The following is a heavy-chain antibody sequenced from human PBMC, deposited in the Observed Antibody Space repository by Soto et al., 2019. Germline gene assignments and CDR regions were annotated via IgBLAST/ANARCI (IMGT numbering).Heavy chain of an antibody. Sequence: ASVKVCCKAFGYIFITYGISWVRPAPVQGLEWMGRISPYNGNANSAQNLQGRVTMTTVPSTSTAYMELRSLRSDDTAVYYCARDLDGSGRYYTDHRGPRTHVPVSS. V-gene: IGHV1-18*01. J-gene: IGHJ4*02. D-gene: IGHD3-10*01. CDR1: GYIFITYG. CDR3: ARDLDGSGRYYTDH. CDR2: ISPYNGNA.